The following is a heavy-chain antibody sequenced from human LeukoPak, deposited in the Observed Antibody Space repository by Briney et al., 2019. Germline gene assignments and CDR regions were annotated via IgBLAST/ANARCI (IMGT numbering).Heavy chain of an antibody. CDR2: INPNSGGT. V-gene: IGHV1-2*02. D-gene: IGHD6-19*01. CDR1: GYTFTGYY. Sequence: ASVKVSCKASGYTFTGYYMHWVRQAPGRGLEWMGWINPNSGGTNYAQKFQGRVTMTRDTSISTAYMELSRLRSDDTAVYYCARDLGSSGWYGSYYFDYWGQGTLVTVSS. CDR3: ARDLGSSGWYGSYYFDY. J-gene: IGHJ4*02.